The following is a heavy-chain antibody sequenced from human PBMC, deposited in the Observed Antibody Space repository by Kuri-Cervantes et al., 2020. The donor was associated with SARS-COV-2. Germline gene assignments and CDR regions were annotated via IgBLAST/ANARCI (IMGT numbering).Heavy chain of an antibody. CDR2: INHSGST. CDR1: GYSISSGYY. D-gene: IGHD4-17*01. J-gene: IGHJ4*02. V-gene: IGHV4-38-2*01. Sequence: SQTLSLTCAVSGYSISSGYYWGWIRQPPGKGLEWIGEINHSGSTNYNPSLKSRVTISVDTSKNQFSLKLSSVTAADTAVCYCARLSRGAVTTFFDYWGQGTLVTVSS. CDR3: ARLSRGAVTTFFDY.